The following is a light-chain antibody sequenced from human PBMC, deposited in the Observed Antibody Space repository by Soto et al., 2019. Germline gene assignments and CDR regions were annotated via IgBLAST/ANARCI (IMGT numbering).Light chain of an antibody. CDR3: QQRDNLYT. J-gene: IGKJ2*01. CDR2: DAS. Sequence: EIVLTQSPATLSLSPGETATLSCRASQSVSKYLAWYQQKPGQAPRLLIYDASNRATGIPARFSGSGSRTDFTLTISNLEPEDFAVYYCQQRDNLYTFGQGTKLAIK. CDR1: QSVSKY. V-gene: IGKV3-11*01.